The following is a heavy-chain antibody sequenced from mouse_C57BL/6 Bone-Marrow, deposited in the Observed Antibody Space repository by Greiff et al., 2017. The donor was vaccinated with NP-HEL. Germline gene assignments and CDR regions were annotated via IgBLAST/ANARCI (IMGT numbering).Heavy chain of an antibody. J-gene: IGHJ3*01. Sequence: QVQLQQSGAELMKPGASVKLSCKATGYTFTGYWIEWVKPRPGHGLEWIGEILPGSGSTNYNEKFKGKATLTADTSSNTSYMQLSSLRTEDSAIYYCAHYYGFAYWGQGTLVTVSA. CDR2: ILPGSGST. CDR1: GYTFTGYW. V-gene: IGHV1-9*01. CDR3: AHYYGFAY. D-gene: IGHD1-2*01.